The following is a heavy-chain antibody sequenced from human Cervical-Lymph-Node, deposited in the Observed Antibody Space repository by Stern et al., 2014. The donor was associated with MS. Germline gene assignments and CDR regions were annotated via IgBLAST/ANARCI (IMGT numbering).Heavy chain of an antibody. D-gene: IGHD6-13*01. J-gene: IGHJ4*02. CDR3: ARSAIEIAAPGHFDY. V-gene: IGHV1-2*06. Sequence: QVQLVQSGAEVKKPGASVKVSCKASGYTFTGYFMHWVRQAPGQGLEWMGRIHPHSRGTEYAQKFQGRVTMTRDTSISTAYMELSRLRSDDKAVYYCARSAIEIAAPGHFDYWGQGTLVTVSS. CDR2: IHPHSRGT. CDR1: GYTFTGYF.